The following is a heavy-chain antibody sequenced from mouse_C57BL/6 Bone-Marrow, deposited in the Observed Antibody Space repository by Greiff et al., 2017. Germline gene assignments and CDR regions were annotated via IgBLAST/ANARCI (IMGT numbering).Heavy chain of an antibody. CDR3: ARGDYGNFEGFAY. D-gene: IGHD2-1*01. J-gene: IGHJ3*01. Sequence: QVQLKQSGAELARPGASVKLSCKASGYTFTSYGISWVKQRTGQGLEWIGEIYPRSGNTYYNEKFKGKATLTADKSSSTAYMELRSLTSEDSAVYFCARGDYGNFEGFAYWGQGTLVTVSA. V-gene: IGHV1-81*01. CDR2: IYPRSGNT. CDR1: GYTFTSYG.